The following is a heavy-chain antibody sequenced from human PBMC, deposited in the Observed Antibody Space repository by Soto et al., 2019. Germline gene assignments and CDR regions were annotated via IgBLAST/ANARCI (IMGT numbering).Heavy chain of an antibody. J-gene: IGHJ6*02. CDR3: ATYTGSYYHYGMDV. CDR2: ISSGSSYI. D-gene: IGHD5-12*01. Sequence: GGSLRLSYAASGFTFSTYSMNWVRQAPGKGLEWVSSISSGSSYIYYADSVKGRFTISRDNAHNSLYLQMNSLRAEDTAVYYCATYTGSYYHYGMDVWGQGTMVTVSS. V-gene: IGHV3-21*01. CDR1: GFTFSTYS.